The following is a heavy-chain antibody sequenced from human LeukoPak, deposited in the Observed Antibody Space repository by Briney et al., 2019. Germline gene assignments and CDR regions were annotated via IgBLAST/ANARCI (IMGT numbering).Heavy chain of an antibody. CDR3: ARSGYCSSTSCSYYYYYYMDV. D-gene: IGHD2-2*01. CDR2: IYPGDSDT. V-gene: IGHV5-51*01. Sequence: GESLKISCKGSGYSFTSYWIGWVRQMPGKGLEWMGIIYPGDSDTRYSPSFQGQVTISADKSISTAYLQWSSLKASDTAMYYCARSGYCSSTSCSYYYYYYMDVWGKGTTVTVSS. CDR1: GYSFTSYW. J-gene: IGHJ6*03.